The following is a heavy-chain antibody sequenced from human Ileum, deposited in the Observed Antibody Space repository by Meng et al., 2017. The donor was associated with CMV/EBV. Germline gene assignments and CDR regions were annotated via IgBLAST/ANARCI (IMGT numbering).Heavy chain of an antibody. J-gene: IGHJ5*02. CDR2: ISHTGIT. V-gene: IGHV4-34*01. CDR3: ARTQGYFDP. CDR1: DGSFTGYY. D-gene: IGHD5-12*01. Sequence: SETLSLTCGVYDGSFTGYYWSWIRQPPGKGLEWIGEISHTGITNYNPSLRSRVIMSLDTSKSHFSLKLSSVTAADTAVYYCARTQGYFDPWGQGTPVTAPQ.